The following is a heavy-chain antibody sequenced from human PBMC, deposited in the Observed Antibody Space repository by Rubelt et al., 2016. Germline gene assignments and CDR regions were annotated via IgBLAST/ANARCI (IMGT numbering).Heavy chain of an antibody. Sequence: QVTLRESGPALVKPTQTLTLTCTFSGFSLSTSGMCVSWIRQPPGKALEWLARIDWDDDKYYSTSLKTRLTISKDTSKNQVVLTMTNMDPVDTATYYCARILLPDYYDSSGGMDVCGQGTTVTVSS. CDR2: IDWDDDK. D-gene: IGHD3-22*01. J-gene: IGHJ6*02. V-gene: IGHV2-70*15. CDR3: ARILLPDYYDSSGGMDV. CDR1: GFSLSTSGMC.